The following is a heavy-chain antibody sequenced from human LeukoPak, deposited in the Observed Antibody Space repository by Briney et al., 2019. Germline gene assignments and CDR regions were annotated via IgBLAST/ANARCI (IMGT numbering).Heavy chain of an antibody. V-gene: IGHV4-39*07. J-gene: IGHJ4*02. CDR1: GGSISSSSYY. CDR2: IYYSGST. CDR3: ARDSLAPDSGFDY. Sequence: SETLSLTCTVSGGSISSSSYYLGWIRQPPGKGLEWIGSIYYSGSTYYNPSLKSRVAISVDTSKNQFSLKLSSVTAADTAVYYCARDSLAPDSGFDYWGQGTLVTVSS.